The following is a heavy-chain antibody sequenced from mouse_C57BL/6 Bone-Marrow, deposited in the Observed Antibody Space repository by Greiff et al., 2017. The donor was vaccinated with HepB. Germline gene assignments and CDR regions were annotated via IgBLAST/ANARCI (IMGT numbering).Heavy chain of an antibody. CDR1: GYAFSSSW. D-gene: IGHD1-1*01. J-gene: IGHJ4*01. Sequence: QVQLKESGPELVKPGASVKISCTASGYAFSSSWMNWVKQRPGKGLEWIGRIYPGDGDTNYNGKFKGKATLTADKSSSTAYMQLSILTSADSAVYFCAFYYGSTPRAMDYWGQGTSVTVSS. V-gene: IGHV1-82*01. CDR2: IYPGDGDT. CDR3: AFYYGSTPRAMDY.